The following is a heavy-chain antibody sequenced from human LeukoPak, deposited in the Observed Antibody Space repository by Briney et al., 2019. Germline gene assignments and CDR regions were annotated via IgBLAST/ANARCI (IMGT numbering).Heavy chain of an antibody. CDR1: GYTFTDYY. D-gene: IGHD3-22*01. J-gene: IGHJ4*02. CDR3: ARGGIVAPRHGDY. Sequence: ASVKVSCKTSGYTFTDYYLHWVRQAPGQGLEWVGWIHPNSGATHYAQKFQGRLTMTGDTSISTAYMELRSLRSADTAVYYCARGGIVAPRHGDYWGQGTLVTVSS. CDR2: IHPNSGAT. V-gene: IGHV1-2*02.